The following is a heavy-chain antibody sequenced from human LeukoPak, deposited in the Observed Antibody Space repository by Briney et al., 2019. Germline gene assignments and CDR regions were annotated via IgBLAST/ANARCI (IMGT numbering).Heavy chain of an antibody. D-gene: IGHD6-13*01. V-gene: IGHV4-4*02. CDR1: SGSISSSNW. Sequence: SGTLSLTCAVSSGSISSSNWWSWVRQPPGKGLEWTGEIYHSGSTNYNPSLKSRVTISVDKSKNQLSLKLSSVTAADTAVYYCARGVAAAGTDWFGPWGKGTLVSVSS. CDR2: IYHSGST. J-gene: IGHJ5*02. CDR3: ARGVAAAGTDWFGP.